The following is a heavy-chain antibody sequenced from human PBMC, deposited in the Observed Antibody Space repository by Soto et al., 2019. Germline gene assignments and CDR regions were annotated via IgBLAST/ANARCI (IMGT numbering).Heavy chain of an antibody. Sequence: SETLSLTCAVSGGSISSSNWWSWVRQPPGKGLEWIGEIYHSGSTNYNPSLKSRVTISVDTSKNQFSLKLSSVTAADTAVYYCARGGASAARHFDIWGQGTMVTVSS. CDR3: ARGGASAARHFDI. V-gene: IGHV4-4*02. CDR1: GGSISSSNW. CDR2: IYHSGST. D-gene: IGHD2-2*01. J-gene: IGHJ3*02.